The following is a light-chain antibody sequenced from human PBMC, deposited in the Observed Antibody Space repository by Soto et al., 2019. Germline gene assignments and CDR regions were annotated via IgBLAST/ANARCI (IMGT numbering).Light chain of an antibody. V-gene: IGLV2-14*03. CDR3: CSYADGSIYF. CDR1: SRDVGAYDY. J-gene: IGLJ1*01. Sequence: QSALTQPASVSGSPGQSITISCTGTSRDVGAYDYVSWCLQYPDKAPQLLIYYVDHRPSGVSSRFSGSKSGNTASLTISGLQAEDEGHYYCCSYADGSIYFFGTQTRSPS. CDR2: YVD.